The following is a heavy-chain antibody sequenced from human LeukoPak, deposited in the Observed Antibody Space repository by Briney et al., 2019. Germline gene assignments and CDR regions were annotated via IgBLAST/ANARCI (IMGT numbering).Heavy chain of an antibody. CDR3: ARSLGISSIDY. CDR1: GGSFSGYY. D-gene: IGHD1-26*01. Sequence: SETLSLTCAVYGGSFSGYYWSWIRQPPGKGLELIGEINHSGSTNYNPSLKSRVTISVDTSKNQFSLKLSSVTAADTAVYYCARSLGISSIDYWGQGTLVTVSS. V-gene: IGHV4-34*01. J-gene: IGHJ4*02. CDR2: INHSGST.